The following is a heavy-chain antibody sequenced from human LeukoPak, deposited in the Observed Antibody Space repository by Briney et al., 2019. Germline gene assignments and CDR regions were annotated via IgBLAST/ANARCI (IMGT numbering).Heavy chain of an antibody. CDR1: GFTFSSSE. CDR3: AGGVVDTAMVTNYYYYYGMDV. CDR2: ISSSGSTI. J-gene: IGHJ6*04. D-gene: IGHD5-18*01. Sequence: GGSLRLSCAASGFTFSSSEMNWVCQAPGEGLEWVSYISSSGSTIYYADSVKGRFTISRDNAKNSLYLQMNSLRAEDTAVYYCAGGVVDTAMVTNYYYYYGMDVWGKGTTVTVSS. V-gene: IGHV3-48*03.